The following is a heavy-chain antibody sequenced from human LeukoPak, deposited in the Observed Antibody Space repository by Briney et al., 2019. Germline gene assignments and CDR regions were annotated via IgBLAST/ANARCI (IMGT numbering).Heavy chain of an antibody. Sequence: ASVKVSCKASGYTFTGYYIHWVRQAPGQGLEWMGWINTDSGNPTYAQGFTGRFVFSLDSAVSTAYLQISNLMPEDTGKYYCVKEILRFDLWGQGTMVTVSS. J-gene: IGHJ3*01. CDR1: GYTFTGYY. V-gene: IGHV7-4-1*02. CDR3: VKEILRFDL. CDR2: INTDSGNP.